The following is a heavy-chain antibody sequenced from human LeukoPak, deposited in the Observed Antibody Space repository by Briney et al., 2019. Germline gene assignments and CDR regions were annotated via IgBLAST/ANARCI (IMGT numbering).Heavy chain of an antibody. Sequence: GGSLRLSCAASGFTFSSYAMSWVRQSPGKGLEWVSAISGGGGSTYYADSVKGRFTISRDNSKNTLYLQMNSLRAEDTAVYYCAKFYDISTGYFDCWGQGALVTVSS. CDR2: ISGGGGST. D-gene: IGHD3-9*01. V-gene: IGHV3-23*01. J-gene: IGHJ4*02. CDR3: AKFYDISTGYFDC. CDR1: GFTFSSYA.